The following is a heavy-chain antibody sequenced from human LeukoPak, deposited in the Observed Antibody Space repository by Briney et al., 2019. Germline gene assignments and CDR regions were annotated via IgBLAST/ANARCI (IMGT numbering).Heavy chain of an antibody. CDR1: GFTFSSYS. D-gene: IGHD2-21*01. Sequence: GGSLRLSCAASGFTFSSYSMNWVRQAPGKGLEWVSSISSSSSYIYYADSVKGRFTVSRDNAKNSLYLQMDFLRAEDTAVYYCVRDVSYFRIHFDYWGQGALVTVSS. CDR3: VRDVSYFRIHFDY. J-gene: IGHJ4*02. CDR2: ISSSSSYI. V-gene: IGHV3-21*01.